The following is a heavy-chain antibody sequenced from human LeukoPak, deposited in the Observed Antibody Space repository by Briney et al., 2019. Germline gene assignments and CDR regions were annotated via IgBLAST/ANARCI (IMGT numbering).Heavy chain of an antibody. CDR3: TTAYYDFWSGYYYYYMDV. CDR2: IKSKTDGGTT. Sequence: GGSLRLSCAASGFTFSNAWMSWVRQAPGKGVVWVGRIKSKTDGGTTDYAAPVKGRFTISRDDSKNTLYLQMNSLKTEDTAVYYCTTAYYDFWSGYYYYYMDVWGKGTTVTVSS. V-gene: IGHV3-15*01. CDR1: GFTFSNAW. J-gene: IGHJ6*03. D-gene: IGHD3-3*01.